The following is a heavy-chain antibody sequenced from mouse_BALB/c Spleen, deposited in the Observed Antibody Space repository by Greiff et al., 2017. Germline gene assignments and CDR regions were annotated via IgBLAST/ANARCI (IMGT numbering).Heavy chain of an antibody. V-gene: IGHV5-6-3*01. CDR3: ARDRSTLDY. CDR2: INSNGGST. Sequence: EVQRVESGAGLVQPGGSLQLSCAVSGFTFSSYGMSWVRQTPDKRLELVATINSNGGSTYYPDSVKGRFTISRDNAKNTLYLQMSSLKSEDTAMYYCARDRSTLDYWGQGTTLTVSS. D-gene: IGHD5-1*01. CDR1: GFTFSSYG. J-gene: IGHJ2*01.